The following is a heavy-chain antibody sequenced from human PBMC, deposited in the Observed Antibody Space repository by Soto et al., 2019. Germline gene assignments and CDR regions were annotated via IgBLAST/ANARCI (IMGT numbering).Heavy chain of an antibody. CDR2: ISYDGSNK. CDR3: ASDDGGNSDYYGMDV. CDR1: GFTFSSYG. V-gene: IGHV3-30*03. Sequence: QVQLVESGGGVVQPGRSLRLSCAASGFTFSSYGMHWVRQAPGKGLEWVAVISYDGSNKYYADSVKGRFTISRDNSKNTLYLQMNSLRAEDTAVYYCASDDGGNSDYYGMDVWGQGTTVTVSS. D-gene: IGHD2-21*02. J-gene: IGHJ6*02.